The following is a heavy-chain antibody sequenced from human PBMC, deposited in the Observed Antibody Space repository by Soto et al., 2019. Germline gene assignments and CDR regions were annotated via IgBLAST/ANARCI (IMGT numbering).Heavy chain of an antibody. CDR1: GGSFNSNY. Sequence: QVQLLQWGAGLLKPSETLSLTCAVSGGSFNSNYWSWVRQPLGKGLEWIGEVYYTGSTNYNPSLKSRVTISADTSQKQFSLKLTSVTAADTARYYCASARWDYWGQGTLVTVSS. CDR2: VYYTGST. V-gene: IGHV4-34*01. J-gene: IGHJ4*02. CDR3: ASARWDY.